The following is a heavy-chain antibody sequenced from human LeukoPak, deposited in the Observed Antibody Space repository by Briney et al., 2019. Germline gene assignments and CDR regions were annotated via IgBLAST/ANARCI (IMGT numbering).Heavy chain of an antibody. Sequence: ASVKVSCKASGYTFTGYYMHLVRQAPGQGLEWMGRINPNSGGTNYAQKFQGRVTMTRDTSISTAYMELSRLRSDDTAVYYCARTWDDYDFWSGYYWYWGQGTLVTVSS. D-gene: IGHD3-3*01. CDR2: INPNSGGT. CDR1: GYTFTGYY. J-gene: IGHJ4*02. CDR3: ARTWDDYDFWSGYYWY. V-gene: IGHV1-2*06.